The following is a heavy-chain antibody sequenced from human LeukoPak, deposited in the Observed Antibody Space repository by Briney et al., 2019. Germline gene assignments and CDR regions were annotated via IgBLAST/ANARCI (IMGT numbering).Heavy chain of an antibody. CDR2: IIPIFGTA. D-gene: IGHD3-22*01. Sequence: ASVKVSCKASGGTFSSYAISWVRQAPGQGLEWMGGIIPIFGTANYAQKFQGRVTITADEPTSTAYMELSSLRSEDTAVYYCARGYYDSSGYYDAFDIWGQGTMVTVSS. V-gene: IGHV1-69*13. CDR3: ARGYYDSSGYYDAFDI. CDR1: GGTFSSYA. J-gene: IGHJ3*02.